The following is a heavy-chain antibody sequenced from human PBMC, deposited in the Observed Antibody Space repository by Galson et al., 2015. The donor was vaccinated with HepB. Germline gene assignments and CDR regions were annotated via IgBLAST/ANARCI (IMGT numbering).Heavy chain of an antibody. V-gene: IGHV3-21*01. D-gene: IGHD3-3*01. CDR1: GFTFSSYS. CDR2: ISSSSSYI. Sequence: SLRLSCAASGFTFSSYSMNWVRQAPGKGLEWVSSISSSSSYIYYADSEKGRFTISRDNAKNSLYLQMNSLRAEDTAVYYCARESGYDFWSGYRYGMDVWGQGTTVTVSS. J-gene: IGHJ6*02. CDR3: ARESGYDFWSGYRYGMDV.